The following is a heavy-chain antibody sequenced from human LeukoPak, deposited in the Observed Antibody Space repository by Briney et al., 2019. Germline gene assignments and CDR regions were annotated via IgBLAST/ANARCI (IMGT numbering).Heavy chain of an antibody. CDR2: IKSKTDGGAI. J-gene: IGHJ6*02. Sequence: GGSLRLSCEASGFTFSKAWMSWVRQAAGRGLEWVGRIKSKTDGGAIDYAGPVKGRFSISRDDSKSTLHLQMNSLKSEDTAVYYCTLYYYDSSTYGMDVWGQGTTVTVSS. CDR1: GFTFSKAW. V-gene: IGHV3-15*01. CDR3: TLYYYDSSTYGMDV. D-gene: IGHD3-22*01.